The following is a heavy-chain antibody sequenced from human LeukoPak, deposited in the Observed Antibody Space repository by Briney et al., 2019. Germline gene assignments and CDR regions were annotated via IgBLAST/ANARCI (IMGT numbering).Heavy chain of an antibody. J-gene: IGHJ4*02. CDR1: GYSISSGYY. CDR3: ARVYLVGATCDY. V-gene: IGHV4-38-2*02. D-gene: IGHD1-26*01. Sequence: SETLSLTCTVSGYSISSGYYWGWIRQPPGKGLEWIGSIYHSGSTYYNPSLKRRVTISVDTSKNQFSLKPSSVTAADTAVYDCARVYLVGATCDYWGQGTLVTVSS. CDR2: IYHSGST.